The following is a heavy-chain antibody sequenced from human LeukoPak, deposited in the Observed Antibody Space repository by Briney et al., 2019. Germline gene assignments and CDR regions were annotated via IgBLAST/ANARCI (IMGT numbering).Heavy chain of an antibody. CDR1: GYTFTTYT. D-gene: IGHD6-19*01. Sequence: ASVKVSCKASGYTFTTYTIHWVRQAPGHRLEWMGWINAGNGNTKYSQKFQGRVTITRDTSASTAYMELSSLRSEDTAVYYCARGSGWSEYYAMDVWGQGTTVIVSS. V-gene: IGHV1-3*01. CDR2: INAGNGNT. J-gene: IGHJ6*02. CDR3: ARGSGWSEYYAMDV.